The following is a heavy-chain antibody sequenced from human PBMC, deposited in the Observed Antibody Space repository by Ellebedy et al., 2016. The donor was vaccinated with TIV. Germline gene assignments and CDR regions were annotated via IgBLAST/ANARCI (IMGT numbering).Heavy chain of an antibody. D-gene: IGHD2-21*02. J-gene: IGHJ3*02. V-gene: IGHV3-66*01. Sequence: PGGSLRLSCAASGFTVSRNYMNWVRQAPGKGLEWVSVIYSSGSTYYADSVKGRFRISRDNSKNTVHLQMNSLRAEDTAVYYCATAGLAYCGDDCYSGPFAIWGQGTMVTVSS. CDR3: ATAGLAYCGDDCYSGPFAI. CDR1: GFTVSRNY. CDR2: IYSSGST.